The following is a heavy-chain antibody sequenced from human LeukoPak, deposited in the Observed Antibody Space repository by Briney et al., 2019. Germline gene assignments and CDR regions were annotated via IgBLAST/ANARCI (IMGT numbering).Heavy chain of an antibody. V-gene: IGHV3-48*01. CDR1: GFTFSSYS. CDR3: AKRGDHFYMDV. J-gene: IGHJ6*03. D-gene: IGHD2-21*02. CDR2: ISGSGNTI. Sequence: PGGSLRLSCAASGFTFSSYSMNWVRQGPGKGLEWVSYISGSGNTIYYANSLKGRFTISRDNARNSLYLQMNSLRAEDTAVYYCAKRGDHFYMDVWGKGTTVTVSS.